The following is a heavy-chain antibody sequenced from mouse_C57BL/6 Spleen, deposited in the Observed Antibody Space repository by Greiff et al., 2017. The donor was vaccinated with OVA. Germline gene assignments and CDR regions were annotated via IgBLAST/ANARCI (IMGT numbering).Heavy chain of an antibody. CDR2: IDPETGGT. D-gene: IGHD2-3*01. CDR1: GYTFTDYE. CDR3: TRECVYEGYYDYAMDY. Sequence: VQLQQSGAELVRPGASVTLSCKASGYTFTDYEMHWVKQTPVHGLEWIGAIDPETGGTAYNQKFKGKAILTADKSSSTAYMELRSLTSEYSAVYYYTRECVYEGYYDYAMDYWSQGTSVTSSS. V-gene: IGHV1-15*01. J-gene: IGHJ4*01.